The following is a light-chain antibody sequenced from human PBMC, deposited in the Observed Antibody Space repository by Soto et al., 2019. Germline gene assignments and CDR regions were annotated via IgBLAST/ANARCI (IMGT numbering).Light chain of an antibody. Sequence: QSALTQPASVSGSPGQSITISCTGTSSDVGSYNLVSWYQQHPGKAPKLMIYEGSKRPSGVSNRFSGSNSDNTASLTISGLQAEDEADYYCCLYASSSTLVFGGGTKVTVL. CDR3: CLYASSSTLV. CDR2: EGS. V-gene: IGLV2-23*01. J-gene: IGLJ3*02. CDR1: SSDVGSYNL.